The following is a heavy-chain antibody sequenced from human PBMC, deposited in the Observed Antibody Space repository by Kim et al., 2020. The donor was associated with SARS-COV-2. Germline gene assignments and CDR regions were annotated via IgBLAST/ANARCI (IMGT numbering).Heavy chain of an antibody. V-gene: IGHV3-23*01. D-gene: IGHD1-1*01. Sequence: YRDSVKGRFPIYRDISKNTLYLQMNSLRAEDTAVYYCAKETSTGLSPFDYWGQGTLVTVSS. J-gene: IGHJ4*02. CDR3: AKETSTGLSPFDY.